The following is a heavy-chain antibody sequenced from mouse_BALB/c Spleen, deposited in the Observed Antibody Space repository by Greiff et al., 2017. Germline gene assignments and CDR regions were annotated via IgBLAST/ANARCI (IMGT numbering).Heavy chain of an antibody. CDR1: GFTFSSFG. CDR3: AREPRLYAMDY. D-gene: IGHD6-1*01. CDR2: ISSGSSTI. J-gene: IGHJ4*01. V-gene: IGHV5-17*02. Sequence: DVKLVESGGGLVQPGGSRKLSCAASGFTFSSFGMHWVRQAPEKGLEWVAYISSGSSTIYYADTVKGRFTISRDNPKNTLFLQMTSLRSEDTAMYYCAREPRLYAMDYWGQGTSVTVSS.